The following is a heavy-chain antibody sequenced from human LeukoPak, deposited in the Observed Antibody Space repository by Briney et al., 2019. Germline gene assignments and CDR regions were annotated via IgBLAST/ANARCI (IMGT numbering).Heavy chain of an antibody. CDR3: ARDPVPEF. CDR2: ISSGGDI. Sequence: GGSLRLSCAVSGVSISSSYMNWVRQAPGKGLECVSVISSGGDIYYADSVNGRFTISSDNSKNMLYLQMNSLRVEDTAVYYCARDPVPEFWGQGTMVTVSS. V-gene: IGHV3-53*01. D-gene: IGHD1-14*01. CDR1: GVSISSSY. J-gene: IGHJ3*01.